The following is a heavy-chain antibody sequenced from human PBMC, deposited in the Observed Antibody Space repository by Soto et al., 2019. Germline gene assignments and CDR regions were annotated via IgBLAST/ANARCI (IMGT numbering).Heavy chain of an antibody. CDR1: GGSISSGDYY. J-gene: IGHJ4*02. D-gene: IGHD2-15*01. V-gene: IGHV4-30-4*01. CDR2: IYYSGST. Sequence: PSETLSLTCTVSGGSISSGDYYWSWIRQPPGKGLEWIGYIYYSGSTYYNPSLKSRVTISVDTSKNQFSLKLSSVTAADTAVYYCARDRRWLRDFDYWGQGTLVTVSS. CDR3: ARDRRWLRDFDY.